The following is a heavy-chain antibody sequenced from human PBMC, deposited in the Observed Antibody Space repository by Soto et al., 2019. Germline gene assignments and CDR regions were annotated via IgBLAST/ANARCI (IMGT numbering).Heavy chain of an antibody. V-gene: IGHV3-30*18. CDR1: GFTFSDYA. J-gene: IGHJ4*02. Sequence: VQLVESGGGVVQPGRSLRLSCAASGFTFSDYAMHWVRQAPGKGLEWVAVVSHDGRNTHYADAVKGRFTISRDSSKNTVSLEMTSQRAEDTAVYYCAKGGRQWLVTSDFNYWCQGARVTVPS. CDR3: AKGGRQWLVTSDFNY. D-gene: IGHD6-19*01. CDR2: VSHDGRNT.